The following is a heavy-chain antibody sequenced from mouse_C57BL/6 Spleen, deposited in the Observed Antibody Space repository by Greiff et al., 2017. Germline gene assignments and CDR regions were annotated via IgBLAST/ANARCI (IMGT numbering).Heavy chain of an antibody. CDR1: GFNIKDDY. J-gene: IGHJ3*01. Sequence: EVKVVESGAELVRPGASVKLSCTASGFNIKDDYMHWVKQRPEQGLEWIGWIDPENGDTEYALKFQGKATITADTSSNTAYLQLSSLTSEDTAVYYCTRGFAYWGQGTLVTVSA. V-gene: IGHV14-4*01. CDR2: IDPENGDT. CDR3: TRGFAY.